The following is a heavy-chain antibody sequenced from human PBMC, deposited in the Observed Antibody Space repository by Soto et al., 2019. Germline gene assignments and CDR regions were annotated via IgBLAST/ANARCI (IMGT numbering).Heavy chain of an antibody. CDR2: IYSGGNT. D-gene: IGHD2-2*01. CDR1: GLTISNFW. V-gene: IGHV3-53*01. Sequence: GGSLRLSCAASGLTISNFWMTWVRQAPGGWLEWVSTIYSGGNTFYTDSVKGRFTISRDSSRNTLYLQMNSLRAEDTAVYYFARHWYCTSTSCNPDALDIWGQGTMVTVSS. CDR3: ARHWYCTSTSCNPDALDI. J-gene: IGHJ3*02.